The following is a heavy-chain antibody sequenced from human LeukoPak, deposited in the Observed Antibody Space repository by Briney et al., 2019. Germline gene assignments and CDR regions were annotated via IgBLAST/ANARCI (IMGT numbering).Heavy chain of an antibody. Sequence: SETLSLTCTVSGGSFSSGSYYWSWLRQPAGMGLEWIVRIYTSGSTNYNPSLKSRVTISVDTSKNQFSLKLSSVTAADTAVYYCARGAYGSTNYNWFDPWGQGTLVTVSS. CDR2: IYTSGST. D-gene: IGHD3-10*01. CDR3: ARGAYGSTNYNWFDP. CDR1: GGSFSSGSYY. J-gene: IGHJ5*02. V-gene: IGHV4-61*02.